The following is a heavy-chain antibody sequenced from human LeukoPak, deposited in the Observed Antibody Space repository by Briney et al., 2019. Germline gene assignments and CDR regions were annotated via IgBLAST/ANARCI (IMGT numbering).Heavy chain of an antibody. D-gene: IGHD3-9*01. CDR2: INPNSGGT. CDR3: ARDIYYDILTGYLTLYYYYYMDV. CDR1: GYTFTGYY. Sequence: GASVKVSCKASGYTFTGYYMHWVRQALGQGLEWMGRINPNSGGTNYAQKFQGRVTMTRDTSISTAYMELSRLRSDDTAVYYCARDIYYDILTGYLTLYYYYYMDVWGKGTTVTVSS. V-gene: IGHV1-2*06. J-gene: IGHJ6*03.